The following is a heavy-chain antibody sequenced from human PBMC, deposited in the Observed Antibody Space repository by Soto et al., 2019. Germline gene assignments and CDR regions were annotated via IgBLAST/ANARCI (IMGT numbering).Heavy chain of an antibody. CDR1: GYSFTTDW. V-gene: IGHV5-51*01. Sequence: PGESLKISCKASGYSFTTDWIGWVRQMPGKGLEWMGIIYPGDSDTRYSPSFQGQVTISADKSISTAYLQWSSLKASDTAMYYCARYWHSYSSNYLRGMDVWGRGTTVPVSS. D-gene: IGHD5-18*01. CDR2: IYPGDSDT. CDR3: ARYWHSYSSNYLRGMDV. J-gene: IGHJ6*02.